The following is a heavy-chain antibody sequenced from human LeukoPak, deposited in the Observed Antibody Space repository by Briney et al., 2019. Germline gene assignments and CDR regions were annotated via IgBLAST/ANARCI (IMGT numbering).Heavy chain of an antibody. D-gene: IGHD2-2*01. Sequence: SVKASCKASGGTFSSYTISWVRQAPGQGLEWMGRIIPILGIANYAQKFQGRVTITADKSTSTAYMELSSLRSEDTAVYYCARELYCSSTSCYPDYWGQGTLVTVSS. CDR1: GGTFSSYT. V-gene: IGHV1-69*04. CDR2: IIPILGIA. CDR3: ARELYCSSTSCYPDY. J-gene: IGHJ4*02.